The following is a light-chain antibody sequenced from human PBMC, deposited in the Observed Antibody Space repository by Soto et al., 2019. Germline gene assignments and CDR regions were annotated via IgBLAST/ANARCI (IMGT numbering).Light chain of an antibody. Sequence: DMQRTLSPSTLSAAVGDSVTITCRASETINNWLAWYQQKPGKAPKLLIYKASTLEGGVPSRFSGSGSGTEFTLTISSLQPDDFATYYCQQYDKLSHTFGQGTKVDIK. V-gene: IGKV1-5*03. J-gene: IGKJ1*01. CDR2: KAS. CDR3: QQYDKLSHT. CDR1: ETINNW.